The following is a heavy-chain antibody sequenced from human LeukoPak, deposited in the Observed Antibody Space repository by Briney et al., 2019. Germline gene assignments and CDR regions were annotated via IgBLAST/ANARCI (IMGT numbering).Heavy chain of an antibody. V-gene: IGHV1-8*01. CDR3: ARVYVFYGDYGHEFDY. CDR1: GYTFTSYD. D-gene: IGHD4-17*01. J-gene: IGHJ4*02. Sequence: ASVKVSCKDSGYTFTSYDINWVRQATGQGLEWMGWMNPNSGNTGYAQKFQGRVTMTRNTSISTAYMELSNLRSEDTAVYYCARVYVFYGDYGHEFDYWGQGTLVTVSS. CDR2: MNPNSGNT.